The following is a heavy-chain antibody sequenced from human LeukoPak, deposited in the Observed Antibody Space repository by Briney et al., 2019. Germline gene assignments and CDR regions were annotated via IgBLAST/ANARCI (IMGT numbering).Heavy chain of an antibody. CDR2: INPSGGST. J-gene: IGHJ4*02. CDR3: ARDYYDSSGYYVYFDY. D-gene: IGHD3-22*01. V-gene: IGHV1-46*01. CDR1: GYTFTSYY. Sequence: GASVKVSCKASGYTFTSYYMHWVRQAPGQGLEWMGIINPSGGSTSYAQKFQGRVTMTRDTSTSTVYMELSSLRSEDTAVYYRARDYYDSSGYYVYFDYWGQGTLVTVSS.